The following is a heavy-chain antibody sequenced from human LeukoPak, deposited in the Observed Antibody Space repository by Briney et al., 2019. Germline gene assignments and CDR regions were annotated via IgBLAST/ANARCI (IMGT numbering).Heavy chain of an antibody. CDR3: ATPLDYYDRSDSHQGGD. V-gene: IGHV3-7*03. CDR2: IKHDGSEK. D-gene: IGHD3-22*01. Sequence: ETLSLTCTASGGSISSGGYYWSWIRQHPGKGLEWVANIKHDGSEKNYVDSVKGRFTISRDNAKNSLYLQMNSLRAEDTAVYYCATPLDYYDRSDSHQGGDWGQGTLVTVSS. J-gene: IGHJ4*02. CDR1: GGSISSGGYY.